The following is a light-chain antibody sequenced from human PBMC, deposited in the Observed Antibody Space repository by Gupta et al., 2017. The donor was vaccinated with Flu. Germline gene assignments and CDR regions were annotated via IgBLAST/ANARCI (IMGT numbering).Light chain of an antibody. Sequence: STSTLSASVGDRVTITCRASQSVSSRLTWYQQKPGKAPKLLIYKASALESGVPSRFSGSGSGTEFTLTISSLQPDDFATYYCQQDDLYWTFGQGTKVEIK. J-gene: IGKJ1*01. CDR2: KAS. V-gene: IGKV1-5*03. CDR3: QQDDLYWT. CDR1: QSVSSR.